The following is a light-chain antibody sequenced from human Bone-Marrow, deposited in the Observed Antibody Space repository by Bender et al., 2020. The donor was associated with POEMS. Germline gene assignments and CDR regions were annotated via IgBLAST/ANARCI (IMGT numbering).Light chain of an antibody. J-gene: IGLJ3*02. CDR1: SSNIGAHA. V-gene: IGLV1-44*01. Sequence: QSVLTQPPSASGTPGQRVTISCSGGSSNIGAHAVNWYQHLPGTAPKLLIYSSHRRPSEVPDRFSGSRSGTSASLAISGLQSEDEADYYCAVCDDSLNGWVFGGGTKLTVL. CDR2: SSH. CDR3: AVCDDSLNGWV.